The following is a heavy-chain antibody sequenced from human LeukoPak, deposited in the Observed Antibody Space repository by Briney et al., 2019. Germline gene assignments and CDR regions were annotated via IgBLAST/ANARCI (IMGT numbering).Heavy chain of an antibody. CDR1: GGSFSGYY. V-gene: IGHV4-34*01. Sequence: SETLSLTCAVYGGSFSGYYWSWIRQPPGKGLEWIGEINHGGSTNYNPSLKSRVTISVDTSKNQFSLKLSSVTAADTAVYYCARFGYYYGSGSYYQFDHWGQGTLVTVSS. CDR3: ARFGYYYGSGSYYQFDH. D-gene: IGHD3-10*01. J-gene: IGHJ4*02. CDR2: INHGGST.